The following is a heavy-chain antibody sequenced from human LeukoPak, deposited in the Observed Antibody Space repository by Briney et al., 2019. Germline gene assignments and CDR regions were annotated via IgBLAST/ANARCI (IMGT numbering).Heavy chain of an antibody. V-gene: IGHV1-8*01. J-gene: IGHJ4*02. CDR2: MNPNSGNT. CDR1: GYTFTNYD. Sequence: ASVKVSCKASGYTFTNYDVNWVRQASGQGLEWMGWMNPNSGNTGYAQNFQGRVTMTRDTSIRTAYMELSSLGSEDTAVYYCAGGRGSRSFDYWGQGTLVTVSS. CDR3: AGGRGSRSFDY.